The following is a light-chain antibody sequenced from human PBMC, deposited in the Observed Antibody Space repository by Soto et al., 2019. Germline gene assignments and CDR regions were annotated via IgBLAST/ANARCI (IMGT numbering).Light chain of an antibody. CDR2: DAS. CDR1: QSVSSY. CDR3: QHRSNWPLT. Sequence: EIVLTQSPATLSLSPGERATLSCRASQSVSSYLAWYQQRPGQAPRLLIYDASKRATGIPARFSGSGSGTDFTLTISSLEPEDFAIYYCQHRSNWPLTFGGGTKVEIK. J-gene: IGKJ4*01. V-gene: IGKV3-11*01.